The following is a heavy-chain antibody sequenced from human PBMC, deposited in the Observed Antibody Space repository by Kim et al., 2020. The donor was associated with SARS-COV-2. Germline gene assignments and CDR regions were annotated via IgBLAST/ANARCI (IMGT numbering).Heavy chain of an antibody. CDR2: ISSSSSYI. CDR3: ARAYDSSGYYALYYYYYYGMDV. Sequence: GGSLRLSCAASGFTFSSYSMNWVRQAPGKGLEWVSSISSSSSYIYYADSVKGRFTISRDNAKNSLYLQMNSLRAEDTAVYYCARAYDSSGYYALYYYYYYGMDVWGQGTTVTVSS. D-gene: IGHD3-22*01. J-gene: IGHJ6*02. V-gene: IGHV3-21*01. CDR1: GFTFSSYS.